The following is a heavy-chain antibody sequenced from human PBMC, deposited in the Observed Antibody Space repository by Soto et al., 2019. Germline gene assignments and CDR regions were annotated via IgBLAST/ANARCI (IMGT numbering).Heavy chain of an antibody. V-gene: IGHV3-30*02. D-gene: IGHD6-13*01. CDR2: IRYSGNDK. J-gene: IGHJ5*02. CDR3: AKPRRLITAVGIPLGP. CDR1: GFGFSAYD. Sequence: GGSLRLSCAVSGFGFSAYDMHWVRQAPGKGLEWVAFIRYSGNDKYYADSVKGRFTISRDNSKNTLYLQMNSLRSDDTAVYYCAKPRRLITAVGIPLGPWGLGTLVTVAS.